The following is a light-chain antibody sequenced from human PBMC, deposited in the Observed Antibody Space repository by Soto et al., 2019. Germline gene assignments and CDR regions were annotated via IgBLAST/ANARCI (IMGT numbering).Light chain of an antibody. Sequence: DLPMTQSPSTLSAFVGDRVTITCRATQDINNWLAWYQQKPGKAPRLLISDVSTLQTGVPSRFSGRGSGTEATLIISSLQPDDVATYYCQQYFHYPVTFGRGTKVEIK. CDR3: QQYFHYPVT. V-gene: IGKV1-5*01. CDR2: DVS. CDR1: QDINNW. J-gene: IGKJ2*01.